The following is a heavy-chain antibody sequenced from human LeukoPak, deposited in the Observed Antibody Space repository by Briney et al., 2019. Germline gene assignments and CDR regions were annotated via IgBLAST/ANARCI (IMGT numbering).Heavy chain of an antibody. CDR1: GYTLTEFS. V-gene: IGHV1-24*01. Sequence: AAVKVSCKVSGYTLTEFSMHWVRQAPGKGLAWMGGFDPEDGETIYAQKFQGRVTITADKSTSTAYMELSSLRSEDTAVYYCARHFKELWFGEKGGAFDIWGQGTMVTVSS. J-gene: IGHJ3*02. CDR2: FDPEDGET. D-gene: IGHD3-10*01. CDR3: ARHFKELWFGEKGGAFDI.